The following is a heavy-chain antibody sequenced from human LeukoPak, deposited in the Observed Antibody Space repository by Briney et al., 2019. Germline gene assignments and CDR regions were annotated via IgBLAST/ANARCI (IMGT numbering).Heavy chain of an antibody. CDR3: ARDPSYCSSTSCSAAGAFDI. D-gene: IGHD2-2*01. CDR2: IYYSGST. Sequence: SETLSLTCTVSGGSISSGGYYWSWIRQHPGKGLEWIGYIYYSGSTYYNPSLKSRVTISVDTSKNQFSLKLSSVTAADTAVYYCARDPSYCSSTSCSAAGAFDIWGQGTMVTVS. V-gene: IGHV4-31*03. CDR1: GGSISSGGYY. J-gene: IGHJ3*02.